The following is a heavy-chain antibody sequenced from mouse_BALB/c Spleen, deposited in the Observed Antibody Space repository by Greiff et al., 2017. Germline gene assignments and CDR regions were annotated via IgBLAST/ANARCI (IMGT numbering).Heavy chain of an antibody. V-gene: IGHV1S29*02. CDR1: GYTFTDYN. J-gene: IGHJ4*01. CDR2: IYPYNGGT. CDR3: AYGLYYAMDY. D-gene: IGHD1-1*01. Sequence: VQLQPSGPELVKPGASVKISCKASGYTFTDYNMHWVKQSHGKSLEWIGYIYPYNGGTGYNQKFKSKATLTVDNSSSTAYMELRSLTSEDSAVYYCAYGLYYAMDYWGQGTSVTVSS.